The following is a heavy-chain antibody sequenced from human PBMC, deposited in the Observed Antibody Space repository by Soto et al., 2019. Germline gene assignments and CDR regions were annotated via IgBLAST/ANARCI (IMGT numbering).Heavy chain of an antibody. CDR3: ARVSGSYYYGMDV. Sequence: SETLSLTCAGSGGAIGSSNWWSWVRQPPGKGLEWIGEIYHSGSTNYNPSLKSRATISVDKSKNQFSLKLSSVTAADTAVYYCARVSGSYYYGMDVWGQGTTVT. CDR1: GGAIGSSNW. J-gene: IGHJ6*02. CDR2: IYHSGST. V-gene: IGHV4-4*02.